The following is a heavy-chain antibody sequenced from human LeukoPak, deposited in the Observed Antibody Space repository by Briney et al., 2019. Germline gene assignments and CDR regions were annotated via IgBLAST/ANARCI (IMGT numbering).Heavy chain of an antibody. J-gene: IGHJ4*02. CDR3: ASVVPDY. D-gene: IGHD2-2*01. CDR1: GFTFSSYG. Sequence: GRSLRLSCAASGFTFSSYGMHWVRQAPGKGLEWVAVLWYDGSNKYYADSVKGRFTISRDNSKNTLYLQMNSLRAEDTAVYYCASVVPDYWGQGTLVTVSS. CDR2: LWYDGSNK. V-gene: IGHV3-33*01.